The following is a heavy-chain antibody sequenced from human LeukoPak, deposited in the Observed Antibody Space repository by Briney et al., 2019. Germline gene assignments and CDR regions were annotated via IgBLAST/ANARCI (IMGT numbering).Heavy chain of an antibody. CDR3: AKGPLTEVAGTTWDY. D-gene: IGHD6-19*01. V-gene: IGHV3-23*01. CDR2: VSGSGDST. Sequence: PGGSLRLSCVASGFTFSSCAMAWVRQAPGKGLEWVSEVSGSGDSTYYADSVKGRFTMSRDNSKNTLYLQMNSLRAEDTAVYYCAKGPLTEVAGTTWDYWGQGTPVTVSS. J-gene: IGHJ4*02. CDR1: GFTFSSCA.